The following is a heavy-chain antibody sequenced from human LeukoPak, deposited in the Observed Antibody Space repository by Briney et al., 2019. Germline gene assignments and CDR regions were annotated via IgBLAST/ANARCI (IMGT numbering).Heavy chain of an antibody. CDR1: GFTFDDYA. J-gene: IGHJ4*02. Sequence: GGSLRLSCAASGFTFDDYAMHWVRHAPGKGLEWVSGISWNSGSIGYADSVKGRFTISRDNAKNSLYLQMNSLRAEDTALYYCAKDYYDSSGYLPYFDYWGQGTLVTVSS. CDR3: AKDYYDSSGYLPYFDY. CDR2: ISWNSGSI. D-gene: IGHD3-22*01. V-gene: IGHV3-9*01.